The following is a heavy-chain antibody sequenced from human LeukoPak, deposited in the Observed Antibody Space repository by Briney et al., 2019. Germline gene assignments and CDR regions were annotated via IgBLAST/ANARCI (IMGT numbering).Heavy chain of an antibody. CDR1: GLTFSSYW. CDR2: IKQDGSEK. CDR3: ATEGVVVPAAPNDY. D-gene: IGHD2-2*01. J-gene: IGHJ4*02. V-gene: IGHV3-7*03. Sequence: GGSLRLSCAASGLTFSSYWMSWVRQAPGKGLEWVANIKQDGSEKYNVDSVKGRFTISRDNAKNSLYLQMNSLRAEDTAVYYCATEGVVVPAAPNDYWGQGTLVTVSS.